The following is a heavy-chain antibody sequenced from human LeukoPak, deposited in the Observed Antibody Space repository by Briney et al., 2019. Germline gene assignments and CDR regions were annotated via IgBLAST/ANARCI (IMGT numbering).Heavy chain of an antibody. CDR1: GFTFSTHS. CDR3: ARDGGSSTMEPTGGYYYYGMDV. CDR2: ISSSSSAM. D-gene: IGHD1-1*01. Sequence: GGSLRLSCAASGFTFSTHSMHWVRQAPGKGLEWVSYISSSSSAMLYTDSVKGRFTISRDNSKNTLSLQLNSLRAEDTAVYYCARDGGSSTMEPTGGYYYYGMDVWGQGTTVTVSS. J-gene: IGHJ6*02. V-gene: IGHV3-48*01.